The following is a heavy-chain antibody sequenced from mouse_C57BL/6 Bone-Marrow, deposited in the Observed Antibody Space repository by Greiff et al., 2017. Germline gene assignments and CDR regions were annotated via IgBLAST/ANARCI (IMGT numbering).Heavy chain of an antibody. J-gene: IGHJ2*01. CDR3: ARECYDCGSYYIDY. CDR2: IHPNSGST. V-gene: IGHV1-64*01. D-gene: IGHD1-2*01. Sequence: QVQLQQPGAELVKPGASVKLSCKASGYTFTSYWMHWVKQRPGKGLEWIGMIHPNSGSTNYNEKFKSKATLTVDKSSSTAYMQLSSLTSEDSAVYYCARECYDCGSYYIDYWGQGTTLTVSS. CDR1: GYTFTSYW.